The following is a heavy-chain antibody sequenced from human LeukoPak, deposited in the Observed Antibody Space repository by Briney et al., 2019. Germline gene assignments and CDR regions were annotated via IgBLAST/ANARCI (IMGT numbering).Heavy chain of an antibody. Sequence: SETLSLTCTVSGGSISSGSYYWSWIRQPAGKGLEWIGRIYTSGSTNYNPSLKSRVTISVDTSKNQFSLKLSSVTAADTAVYYCASEHYAYYDFWSGYHNWFDPWGQGTLVTVSS. CDR3: ASEHYAYYDFWSGYHNWFDP. D-gene: IGHD3-3*01. J-gene: IGHJ5*02. CDR2: IYTSGST. V-gene: IGHV4-61*02. CDR1: GGSISSGSYY.